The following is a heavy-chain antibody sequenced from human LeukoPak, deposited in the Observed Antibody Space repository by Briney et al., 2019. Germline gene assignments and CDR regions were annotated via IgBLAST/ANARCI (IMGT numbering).Heavy chain of an antibody. D-gene: IGHD6-6*01. CDR2: ISGSGGST. V-gene: IGHV3-23*01. Sequence: GGSLRLSCAASGFTFSSYSMNWVRQAPGKGLEWVSAISGSGGSTYYADSVKGRFTISRDNSKNTLYLQMNSLRAEDTAVYYCAKGLYSSSSGGYYFGYWGQGTLVTVSS. J-gene: IGHJ4*02. CDR3: AKGLYSSSSGGYYFGY. CDR1: GFTFSSYS.